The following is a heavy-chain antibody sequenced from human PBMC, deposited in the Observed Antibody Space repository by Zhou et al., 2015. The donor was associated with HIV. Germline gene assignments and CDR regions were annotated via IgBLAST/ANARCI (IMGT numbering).Heavy chain of an antibody. CDR1: GGTFSNFA. J-gene: IGHJ5*02. CDR2: IIPILGIA. D-gene: IGHD6-19*01. V-gene: IGHV1-69*09. CDR3: ARGTLAVAGYYNWFSAFDP. Sequence: QVQLVQSGAEVKKPGSSVKVSCKASGGTFSNFALSWVRQAPGQGLEWMGRIIPILGIANYAQKFQGRVTITADKSTSTAYMELSSLRSEDTAVYYCARGTLAVAGYYNWFSAFDPWGQGTLVTVSS.